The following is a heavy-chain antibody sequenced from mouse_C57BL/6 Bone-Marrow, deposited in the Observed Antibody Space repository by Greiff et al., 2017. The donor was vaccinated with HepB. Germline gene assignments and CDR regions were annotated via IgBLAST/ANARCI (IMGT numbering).Heavy chain of an antibody. CDR2: IDPSDSYI. J-gene: IGHJ3*01. CDR3: ARRASLLSWFAY. Sequence: QVQLQQPGAEFVKPGASVKLSCKASGYTFTSYWMQWVKQRPGQGLEWIGEIDPSDSYINYNQKFKGKATLTVDTSSSTAYMQLSSLTSEDSAVYDSARRASLLSWFAYWGQGTLVTVSA. D-gene: IGHD3-1*01. CDR1: GYTFTSYW. V-gene: IGHV1-50*01.